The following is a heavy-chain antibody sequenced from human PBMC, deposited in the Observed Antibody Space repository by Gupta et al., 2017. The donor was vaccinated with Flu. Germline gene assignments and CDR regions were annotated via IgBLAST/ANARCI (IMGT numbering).Heavy chain of an antibody. Sequence: YAFAWVRQAPGQGLEWMGGIIPIFRTTNYAQKCQGRVTITADESTGTVYMELSSLRSEDTAMYYCARDQYQVLSPDAFDIWGQGTMDTVSS. V-gene: IGHV1-69*01. CDR3: ARDQYQVLSPDAFDI. D-gene: IGHD2-2*01. CDR1: YA. CDR2: IIPIFRTT. J-gene: IGHJ3*02.